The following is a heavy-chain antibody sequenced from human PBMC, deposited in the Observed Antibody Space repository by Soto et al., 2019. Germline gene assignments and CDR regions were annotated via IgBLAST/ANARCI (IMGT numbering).Heavy chain of an antibody. CDR1: GFTFSSYA. Sequence: EVQLLESGGGLVQPGGSLTLSCATSGFTFSSYAMCWVRQAAEKGLEWVSSISNNGDTAYYADSVQGRFTIAGGNSENTLYMQMNGLRADDTAFYFCAKSRVFIGAIVTLLDSWGQGTQVTVSS. CDR3: AKSRVFIGAIVTLLDS. D-gene: IGHD3-16*02. V-gene: IGHV3-23*01. J-gene: IGHJ4*02. CDR2: ISNNGDTA.